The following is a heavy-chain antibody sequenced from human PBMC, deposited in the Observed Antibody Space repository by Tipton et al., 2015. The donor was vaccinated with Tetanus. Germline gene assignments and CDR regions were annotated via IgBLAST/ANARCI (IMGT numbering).Heavy chain of an antibody. CDR1: GFTFSNYK. CDR2: ISSTSRYI. CDR3: VSSSALDY. D-gene: IGHD6-6*01. V-gene: IGHV3-21*01. Sequence: SLRLSCEVSGFTFSNYKMNWVRQAPGRGLEWVSSISSTSRYIYYAESVKGRFTISRDNAKNSLFLEMNSLRGDDTAVYFCVSSSALDYWGQGTLTTVSS. J-gene: IGHJ4*02.